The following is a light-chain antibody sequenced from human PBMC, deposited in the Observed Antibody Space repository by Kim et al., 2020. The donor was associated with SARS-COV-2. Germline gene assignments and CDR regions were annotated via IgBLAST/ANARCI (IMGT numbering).Light chain of an antibody. V-gene: IGKV3-11*01. J-gene: IGKJ5*01. CDR2: DAS. CDR1: ESVNTY. CDR3: QQRSNSPPMT. Sequence: EIVLTQSPATLSLSPGERATLSCRASESVNTYLAWYQQKPGQAPRLLIYDASIRATGIPARFSGSWSGTDFALTISSLEPEDFAVYYCQQRSNSPPMTFGQGTRLDIK.